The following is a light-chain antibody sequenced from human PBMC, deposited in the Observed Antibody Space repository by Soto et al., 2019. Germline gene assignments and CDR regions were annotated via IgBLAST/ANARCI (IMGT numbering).Light chain of an antibody. CDR1: HSVSSSY. CDR3: QQYGSSPRT. CDR2: GAS. V-gene: IGKV3-20*01. Sequence: EIDLTQSPGTLSLSPGERATLSCRASHSVSSSYLAWYQQKPGQAPRLLIYGASSRATGIPDRFSGSGSGTDFTLTISRLEPEDFAVYYCQQYGSSPRTFGQGTKVDI. J-gene: IGKJ1*01.